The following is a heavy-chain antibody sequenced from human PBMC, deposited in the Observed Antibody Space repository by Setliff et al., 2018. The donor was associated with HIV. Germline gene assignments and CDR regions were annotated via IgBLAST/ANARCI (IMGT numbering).Heavy chain of an antibody. CDR3: ARVRCSGANCFNWFDF. J-gene: IGHJ5*01. CDR1: GYSFSNFA. Sequence: VASVKVSCKASGYSFSNFAIHWVRQAPGQRLEWLGWINAGSGNTRYSQKFQDRLTITRDTSARTVYMELSSLKSEDTAVYYCARVRCSGANCFNWFDFWGQGTPVTVSS. D-gene: IGHD2-15*01. V-gene: IGHV1-3*01. CDR2: INAGSGNT.